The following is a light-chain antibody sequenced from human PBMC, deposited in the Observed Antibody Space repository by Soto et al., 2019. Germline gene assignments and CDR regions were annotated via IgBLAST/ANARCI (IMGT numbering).Light chain of an antibody. Sequence: QPVLTQPPSVSGAPGQRVTISCTGSSSNIGAGYDVHWYQQLPGTAPKLLIYGNSNRPSGVPDRFSGSKSGTSASLAITGLQAEDEADYYCAAWDDILNGWVFGGGTKLTVL. V-gene: IGLV1-40*01. CDR3: AAWDDILNGWV. CDR1: SSNIGAGYD. J-gene: IGLJ3*02. CDR2: GNS.